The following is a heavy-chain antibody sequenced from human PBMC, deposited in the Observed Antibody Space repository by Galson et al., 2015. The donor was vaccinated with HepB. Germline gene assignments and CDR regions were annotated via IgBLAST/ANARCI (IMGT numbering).Heavy chain of an antibody. CDR2: IWYDGSNK. D-gene: IGHD6-19*01. V-gene: IGHV3-33*01. CDR3: AREIPAGPRQWLARQYGMDV. J-gene: IGHJ6*02. CDR1: GFTFSSYG. Sequence: SLRLSCAASGFTFSSYGMHWVRQAPGKGLEWVAVIWYDGSNKYYADSVKGRFTISRDNSKNTLYLQMNSLRAEDTAVYYCAREIPAGPRQWLARQYGMDVWGQGTTVTVSS.